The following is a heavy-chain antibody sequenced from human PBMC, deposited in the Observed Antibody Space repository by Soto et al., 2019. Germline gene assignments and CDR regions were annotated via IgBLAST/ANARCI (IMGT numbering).Heavy chain of an antibody. CDR1: GYTFTGYY. V-gene: IGHV1-2*02. CDR3: ARHQTGYSSGWSSVAMDV. J-gene: IGHJ6*02. CDR2: ISPNSGGT. Sequence: QVQLVQSGAEMKKPGASVKVSCTASGYTFTGYYIHWVRQAPGQGLEWMGWISPNSGGTKFAQKFQGRVTMTRDTAICTVYMEYSRMRSDDTAIYYCARHQTGYSSGWSSVAMDVWGQGTTVTVS. D-gene: IGHD6-19*01.